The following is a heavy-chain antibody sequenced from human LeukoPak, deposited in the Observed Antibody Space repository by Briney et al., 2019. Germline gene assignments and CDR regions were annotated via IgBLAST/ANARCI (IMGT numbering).Heavy chain of an antibody. CDR3: ARFLYYDILTGSGYDAFDI. D-gene: IGHD3-9*01. J-gene: IGHJ3*02. V-gene: IGHV4-34*01. CDR2: INHSGST. Sequence: PSETLSLTCAVYGGSFSGCYWSWIRQPPGKGLEWIGEINHSGSTNYNPSLKSRVTISVDTSKNQFSLKLSSVTAADTAVYYCARFLYYDILTGSGYDAFDIWGQGTMVTVSS. CDR1: GGSFSGCY.